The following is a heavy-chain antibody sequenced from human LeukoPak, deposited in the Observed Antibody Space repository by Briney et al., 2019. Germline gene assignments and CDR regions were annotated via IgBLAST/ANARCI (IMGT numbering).Heavy chain of an antibody. Sequence: PGGSLRLSCAASGFTFSSYAMGWVRQAPGKGLEWVSAISGSGGSTYYADSVKGRFTISRDNSKNTLYLQMNSLRAEDTAVYYCAKGVRQGIVVVVAATSPHYYYGMDVWGQGTTVTVSS. CDR1: GFTFSSYA. CDR2: ISGSGGST. D-gene: IGHD2-15*01. V-gene: IGHV3-23*01. J-gene: IGHJ6*02. CDR3: AKGVRQGIVVVVAATSPHYYYGMDV.